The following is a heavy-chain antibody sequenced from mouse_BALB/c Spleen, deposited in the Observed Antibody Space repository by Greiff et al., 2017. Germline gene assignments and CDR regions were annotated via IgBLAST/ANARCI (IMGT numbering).Heavy chain of an antibody. CDR2: INSDGGST. CDR1: EYEFPSHD. V-gene: IGHV5-2*01. J-gene: IGHJ4*01. CDR3: YDDYYAMDY. D-gene: IGHD2-14*01. Sequence: EVKLQESGGGLVQPGESLKLSCESNEYEFPSHDMSWVRKTPEKRLELVAAINSDGGSTYYPDTMERRFIISRDNTKKTLYLQMSSLRSEDTALYRGYDDYYAMDYWGQGTSVTVSS.